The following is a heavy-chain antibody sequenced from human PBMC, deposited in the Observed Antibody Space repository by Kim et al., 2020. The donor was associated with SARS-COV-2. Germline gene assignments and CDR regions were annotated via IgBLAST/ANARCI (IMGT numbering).Heavy chain of an antibody. V-gene: IGHV3-23*01. Sequence: GGSLRLSCAASGFIFSTYAMSWVRQAPGKGLEWVSAISGSGISTYYADSVKGRFTISRDNSKNTLYLQMHSLRAEDTAVYHCAKDRELITFGGVIGPDAFDIWGQGTMVTVSS. J-gene: IGHJ3*02. CDR2: ISGSGIST. D-gene: IGHD3-16*02. CDR3: AKDRELITFGGVIGPDAFDI. CDR1: GFIFSTYA.